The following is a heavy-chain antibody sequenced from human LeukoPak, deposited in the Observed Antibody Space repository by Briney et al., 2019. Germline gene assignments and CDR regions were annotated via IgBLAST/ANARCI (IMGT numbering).Heavy chain of an antibody. CDR1: GYTFTGYY. J-gene: IGHJ2*01. V-gene: IGHV1-2*06. D-gene: IGHD2-21*02. CDR3: AKSIEYCGADCYGYFDL. CDR2: INPNSGAT. Sequence: ASVKVSCKASGYTFTGYYMHWVRQAPGQGLEWMGRINPNSGATNYAQKFQGRVTMTRDTSISTAYMELTTLRSDDTAVYYCAKSIEYCGADCYGYFDLWGRGALVTVSS.